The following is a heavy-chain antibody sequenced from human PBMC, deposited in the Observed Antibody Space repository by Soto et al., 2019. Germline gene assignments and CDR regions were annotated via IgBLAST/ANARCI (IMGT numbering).Heavy chain of an antibody. D-gene: IGHD4-17*01. CDR2: IYGDGTTT. J-gene: IGHJ5*02. CDR1: GGTFSGYW. V-gene: IGHV3-74*01. Sequence: EVQLVESGGDLVQPGGSLRLSCAASGGTFSGYWMHWVRRVPGKGLVWVSRIYGDGTTTTYADSVQGRFTISRDAGKNTVYLQMNSLRVDDTGVYFCARSCCGEQNWFHPWGQGTQVTVSS. CDR3: ARSCCGEQNWFHP.